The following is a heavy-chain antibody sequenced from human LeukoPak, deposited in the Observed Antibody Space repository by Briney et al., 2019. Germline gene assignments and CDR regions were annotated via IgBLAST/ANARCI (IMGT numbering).Heavy chain of an antibody. CDR1: GYSFIRYW. Sequence: GESLMICCKGSGYSFIRYWIGWGRQMSGKGLEWMGIIYLGDSDTRYSPSFQGQVTISADKSISTAYLQWSSLKASDTAMYYCARHPYYYDSSAFAPPNWFDPWGQGTLVTVSS. CDR3: ARHPYYYDSSAFAPPNWFDP. J-gene: IGHJ5*02. D-gene: IGHD3-22*01. V-gene: IGHV5-51*01. CDR2: IYLGDSDT.